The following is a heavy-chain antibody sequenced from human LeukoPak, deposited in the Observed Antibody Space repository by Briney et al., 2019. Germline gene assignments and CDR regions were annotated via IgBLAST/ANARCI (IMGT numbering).Heavy chain of an antibody. CDR3: ARGNWKRTFDI. CDR2: INHSGST. D-gene: IGHD1-20*01. V-gene: IGHV4-34*01. Sequence: PSETLSLTCAVYGGSFSGYYWSWIRQPPGKGLEWIGEINHSGSTNYNPSLKSRVTISVDTSKNQFSLKLSSVTAADTAVYYCARGNWKRTFDIWGQGTMVTVSS. J-gene: IGHJ3*02. CDR1: GGSFSGYY.